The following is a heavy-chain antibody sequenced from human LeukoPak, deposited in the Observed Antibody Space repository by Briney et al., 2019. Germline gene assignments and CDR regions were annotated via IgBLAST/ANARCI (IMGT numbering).Heavy chain of an antibody. CDR2: ISWNSGSI. CDR1: GFTFDDYA. D-gene: IGHD3-22*01. J-gene: IGHJ3*02. V-gene: IGHV3-9*03. CDR3: AKGYDSNGYYLYAFDI. Sequence: PGGSLRLSCAASGFTFDDYAMHWVRQAPGKGLEWVSGISWNSGSIVYTDSVKGRFTISRDNAKNSLYLQMNSLRAEDMALYYCAKGYDSNGYYLYAFDIWGQGTMVTVSS.